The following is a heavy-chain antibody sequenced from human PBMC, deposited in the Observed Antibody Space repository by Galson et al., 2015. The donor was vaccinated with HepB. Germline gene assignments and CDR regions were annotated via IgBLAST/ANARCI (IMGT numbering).Heavy chain of an antibody. CDR2: INTNTGNP. D-gene: IGHD1-26*01. V-gene: IGHV7-4-1*02. J-gene: IGHJ3*02. CDR3: ARGYSGGYPYGAFDI. CDR1: GYTFTSYA. Sequence: SVKVSCKASGYTFTSYAMNWVRQAPGQGLEWMGWINTNTGNPTYAQGFTGRFVFSLDTSVSTAYLQISSLKAEDTAVYYCARGYSGGYPYGAFDIWGQGTMVTVSS.